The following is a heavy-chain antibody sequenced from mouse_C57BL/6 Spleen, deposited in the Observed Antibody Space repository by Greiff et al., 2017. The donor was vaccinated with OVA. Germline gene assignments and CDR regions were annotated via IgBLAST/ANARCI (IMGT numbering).Heavy chain of an antibody. CDR1: GYSITSGYY. J-gene: IGHJ1*03. Sequence: EVQVVESGPGLVKPSQSLSLTCSVTGYSITSGYYWNWIRQFPGNKLEWMGYISYDGSNNYNPSLKNRISITRDTSKNQFFLKLNSVTTEDAATYYCARALLLGYFDVWGTGTTVTVSS. V-gene: IGHV3-6*01. CDR2: ISYDGSN. D-gene: IGHD1-1*01. CDR3: ARALLLGYFDV.